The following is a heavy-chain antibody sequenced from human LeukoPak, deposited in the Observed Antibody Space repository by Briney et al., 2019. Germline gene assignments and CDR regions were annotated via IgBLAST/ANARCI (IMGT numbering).Heavy chain of an antibody. J-gene: IGHJ4*01. CDR1: GYSLTSYW. Sequence: GEALEISWKGSGYSLTSYWIGWVRQMPGKGPEWMGIIYPGDSDTRYSPSFQGQVTLSADKSISTAYLQLSSLKASDTAMDYCARRSGSGIDDWGQGTLVTASS. V-gene: IGHV5-51*01. CDR3: ARRSGSGIDD. D-gene: IGHD3-10*01. CDR2: IYPGDSDT.